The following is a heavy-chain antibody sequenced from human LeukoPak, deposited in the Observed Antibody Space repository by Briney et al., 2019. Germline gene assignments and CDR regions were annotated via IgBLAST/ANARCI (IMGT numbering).Heavy chain of an antibody. CDR3: AKDPQYSSSWYGSGAFDI. CDR2: ISGSGGST. CDR1: GFTFSSYA. D-gene: IGHD6-13*01. Sequence: GGSLRLSCAASGFTFSSYAMSWVRQAPGKGLEWVSAISGSGGSTYYADSVKGRFTISRDNSENTLYLQMNSLRAEDTAVYYCAKDPQYSSSWYGSGAFDIWGQGTMVTVSS. V-gene: IGHV3-23*01. J-gene: IGHJ3*02.